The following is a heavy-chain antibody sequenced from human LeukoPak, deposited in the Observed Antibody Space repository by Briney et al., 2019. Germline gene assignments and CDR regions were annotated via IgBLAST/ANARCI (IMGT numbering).Heavy chain of an antibody. Sequence: GGSLRLSCAASGFTFSTYGMHWVRQAPGKGLEWVAFIRYDGSNKYYADSVKGRFTISRDNSKNTLYLLMNSLRGEDTAVYFCAKDKDPWKSTAISDFDYWGQGTLVTVSS. J-gene: IGHJ4*02. V-gene: IGHV3-30*02. D-gene: IGHD1-1*01. CDR3: AKDKDPWKSTAISDFDY. CDR2: IRYDGSNK. CDR1: GFTFSTYG.